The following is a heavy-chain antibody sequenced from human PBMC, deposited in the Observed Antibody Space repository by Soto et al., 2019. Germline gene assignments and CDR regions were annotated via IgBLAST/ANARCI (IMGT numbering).Heavy chain of an antibody. CDR2: VSSGSTYI. CDR3: ASVHSVSGWYPDY. CDR1: GFTFSSYS. J-gene: IGHJ4*02. Sequence: GGSLRLSCAASGFTFSSYSMNWVRQAPGEGLEWVSSVSSGSTYIYYADSVKGRFTISRDNAKNSLYLQMNSLRAEDTAVYYCASVHSVSGWYPDYWGQGTLVTVSS. D-gene: IGHD6-19*01. V-gene: IGHV3-21*01.